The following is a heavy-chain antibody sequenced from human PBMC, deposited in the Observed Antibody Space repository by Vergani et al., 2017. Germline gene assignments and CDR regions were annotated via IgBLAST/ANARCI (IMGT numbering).Heavy chain of an antibody. CDR1: GYTFTSYY. J-gene: IGHJ5*02. Sequence: QVQLVQSGAEVKKPGASVKVSCKASGYTFTSYYMHWVRQAPGQGLEWMGIINPSGGSTSYAQKFQGRVTMTRDTSTSTVYMELSSLRSEDTAVYYCARDLGAGIAAAWNWFDPWGQGTVVTVSS. V-gene: IGHV1-46*03. D-gene: IGHD6-13*01. CDR3: ARDLGAGIAAAWNWFDP. CDR2: INPSGGST.